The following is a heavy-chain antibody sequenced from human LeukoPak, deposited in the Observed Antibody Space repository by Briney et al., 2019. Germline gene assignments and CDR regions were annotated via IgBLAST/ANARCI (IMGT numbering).Heavy chain of an antibody. CDR1: GFSFSTYG. J-gene: IGHJ4*02. V-gene: IGHV3-30*18. D-gene: IGHD2-2*01. CDR2: ISFDGSDQ. Sequence: GGSLRLSCAASGFSFSTYGMRWVRQAPGKGLEWVAVISFDGSDQYYADSVKGRFTVSRDNSKNTLYLQMNSLRAEDTAVYYCAKLGCSSTRCYINYWGQGTLVTVSP. CDR3: AKLGCSSTRCYINY.